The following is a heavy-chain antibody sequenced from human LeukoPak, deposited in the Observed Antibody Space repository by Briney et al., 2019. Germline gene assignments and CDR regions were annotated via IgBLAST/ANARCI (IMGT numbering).Heavy chain of an antibody. V-gene: IGHV1-8*02. J-gene: IGHJ4*02. CDR1: GYTFTSYG. D-gene: IGHD3-22*01. CDR3: ARQAYDSSGPNDY. Sequence: ASVKVSCKASGYTFTSYGISWVRQAPGQGLEWMGWMNPNSGNTGYAQKFQGRVTMTRNTSISTAYMELSSLRSEDTAVYYCARQAYDSSGPNDYWGQGTLVTVSS. CDR2: MNPNSGNT.